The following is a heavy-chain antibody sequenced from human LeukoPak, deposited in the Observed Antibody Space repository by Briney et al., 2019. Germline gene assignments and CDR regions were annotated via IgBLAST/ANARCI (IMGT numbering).Heavy chain of an antibody. V-gene: IGHV4-61*02. CDR3: ARDPSIAVAGIYGMDV. CDR1: GGSISSGSYY. D-gene: IGHD6-19*01. CDR2: IYTSGST. J-gene: IGHJ6*02. Sequence: PSQTLSLTCTVSGGSISSGSYYWSWIRQPAGKVLEWLGRIYTSGSTNYNPSLKSRVTISVDTSKNQFSLKLSSVTAADTAVYYCARDPSIAVAGIYGMDVWGQGTTVTVSS.